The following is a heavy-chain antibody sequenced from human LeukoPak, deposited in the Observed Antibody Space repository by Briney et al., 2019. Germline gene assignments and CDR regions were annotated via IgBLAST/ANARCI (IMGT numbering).Heavy chain of an antibody. CDR3: ARATTGPRTIDY. J-gene: IGHJ4*02. CDR2: IFPGDSDT. CDR1: GYSFTSYW. D-gene: IGHD1-1*01. Sequence: GESLKISCKDSGYSFTSYWIGWVRQMPGKGLEWMGIIFPGDSDTRYSPSFQGQVTISADKSISTAFLQWSSLQASDTAMYYCARATTGPRTIDYWGQGTLVTVCS. V-gene: IGHV5-51*01.